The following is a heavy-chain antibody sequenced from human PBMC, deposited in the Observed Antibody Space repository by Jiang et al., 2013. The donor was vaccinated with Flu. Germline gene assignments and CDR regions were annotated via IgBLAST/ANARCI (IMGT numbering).Heavy chain of an antibody. Sequence: KPTQTLTLTCTFSGFSLSTSGVGVGWIRQPPGKALEWLALIYWDDDKRYSPSLKSRLTITKDTSKNQVVLTMTNMDPVDTATYYCAHTPGLATIDHGLGFDYWGQGTLVTVSS. CDR1: GFSLSTSGVG. CDR2: IYWDDDK. D-gene: IGHD5-12*01. CDR3: AHTPGLATIDHGLGFDY. V-gene: IGHV2-5*02. J-gene: IGHJ4*02.